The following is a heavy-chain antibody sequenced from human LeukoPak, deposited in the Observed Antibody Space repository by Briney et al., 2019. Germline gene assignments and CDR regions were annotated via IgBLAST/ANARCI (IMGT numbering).Heavy chain of an antibody. CDR1: GGSISSYY. CDR3: ARQGGYVAPLAL. CDR2: ISYSGNT. Sequence: SETLSLTCTVSGGSISSYYWSWIRQPPGKGLEWIGYISYSGNTNYNPSLKSRVTISVDTSKNQFSLKLTSVTAADTAVYYCARQGGYVAPLALWGQGTLVTVSA. J-gene: IGHJ4*02. D-gene: IGHD2-15*01. V-gene: IGHV4-59*08.